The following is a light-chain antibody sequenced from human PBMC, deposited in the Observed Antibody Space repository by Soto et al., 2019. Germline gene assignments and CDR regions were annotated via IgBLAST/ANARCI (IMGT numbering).Light chain of an antibody. V-gene: IGLV1-44*01. CDR3: TAWDDRLSAVL. J-gene: IGLJ2*01. Sequence: QSVLTQPPSTSGTPGHRVTISCSGTRSNIGSSTVNWYQQLPGTAPKLLIYGDDQRPSGVPDRFSGSKSGTSVFLTISGLQSEDEADYYCTAWDDRLSAVLFGGGTKVTVL. CDR2: GDD. CDR1: RSNIGSST.